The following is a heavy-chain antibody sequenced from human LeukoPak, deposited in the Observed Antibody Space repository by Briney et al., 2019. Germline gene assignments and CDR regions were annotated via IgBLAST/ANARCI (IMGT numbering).Heavy chain of an antibody. J-gene: IGHJ3*02. V-gene: IGHV4-59*08. CDR3: ARQSYNWNDRDAFDI. Sequence: SETLSLTCTVSGGSISSYYWSWIRQPPGKGLEWIGYIYYSGSTNYNPSLKSRVTISVDTSKNQFSLKLSSVTAADTAVYYCARQSYNWNDRDAFDIWGQGTMVTVSS. D-gene: IGHD1-1*01. CDR2: IYYSGST. CDR1: GGSISSYY.